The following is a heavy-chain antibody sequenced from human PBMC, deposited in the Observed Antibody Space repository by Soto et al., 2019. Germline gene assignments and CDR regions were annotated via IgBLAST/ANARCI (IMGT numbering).Heavy chain of an antibody. D-gene: IGHD2-2*01. V-gene: IGHV4-30-2*01. Sequence: PSETLSLTCPVSGDSVSNGDYSWSWIRKPPGKGLEWIGYFYHDGTTYYNPSLRSRVTISVDKSKNQFSLRLIAVAAADTAVYYCAGSRYCSSTTCYFFDYWGQGALVTVSS. J-gene: IGHJ4*02. CDR3: AGSRYCSSTTCYFFDY. CDR1: GDSVSNGDYS. CDR2: FYHDGTT.